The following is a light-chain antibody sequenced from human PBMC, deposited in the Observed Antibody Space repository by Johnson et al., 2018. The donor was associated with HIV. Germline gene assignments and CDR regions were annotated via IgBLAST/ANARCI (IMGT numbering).Light chain of an antibody. CDR1: SSNIGNNY. J-gene: IGLJ1*01. CDR2: DTI. CDR3: ATWDSSLNPHYV. Sequence: QSVLTQPPSVSAAPGQKVTISCSGSSSNIGNNYVSWYQQVPGTAPRLVIYDTIKRHSGIPDRFSASKSGTSATLGITGLQTGDEADYYCATWDSSLNPHYVFGTGTKVTVL. V-gene: IGLV1-51*01.